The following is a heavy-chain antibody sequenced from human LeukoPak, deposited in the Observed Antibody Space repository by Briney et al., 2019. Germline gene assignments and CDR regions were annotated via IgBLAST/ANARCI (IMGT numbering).Heavy chain of an antibody. V-gene: IGHV4-4*07. CDR2: IYTSGST. D-gene: IGHD6-19*01. CDR3: ARSYIAVAVCWFDP. Sequence: SETLSLTCTVSGSSISSYYWSWIRQPAGKGLEWIGRIYTSGSTNYNPSLKSRVTMSVDTSKNQFSLKLSSVTAADTAVYHCARSYIAVAVCWFDPWGQGTLVTVSS. CDR1: GSSISSYY. J-gene: IGHJ5*02.